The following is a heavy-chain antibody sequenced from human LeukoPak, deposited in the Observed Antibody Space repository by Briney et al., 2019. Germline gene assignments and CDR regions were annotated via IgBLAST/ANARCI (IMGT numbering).Heavy chain of an antibody. Sequence: SETLSLTCTVSGYSISSGYYWGWIRQPPGKGLEWIGSIYHSGSTYYNPSLKSRVTISVDTSKNQFSLKLSSVTAAYTAVYYCARGEVYDFWSGYLPFDYWGQGTLVTVSS. D-gene: IGHD3-3*01. J-gene: IGHJ4*02. CDR3: ARGEVYDFWSGYLPFDY. CDR2: IYHSGST. V-gene: IGHV4-38-2*02. CDR1: GYSISSGYY.